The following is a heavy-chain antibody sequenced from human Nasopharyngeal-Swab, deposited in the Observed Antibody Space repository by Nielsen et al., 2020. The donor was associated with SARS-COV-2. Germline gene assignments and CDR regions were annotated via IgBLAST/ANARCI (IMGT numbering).Heavy chain of an antibody. CDR3: ASSLGEFQAADY. J-gene: IGHJ4*02. CDR1: GYTFTSYY. V-gene: IGHV1-46*01. CDR2: INPSGGST. Sequence: ASVKVSCKASGYTFTSYYMHWVRQAPGQGLEWMGIINPSGGSTSYAQKFQGRVTMTRDTSTSTVYMELSSLRSEDTAVYYCASSLGEFQAADYWGQGTLVTASS. D-gene: IGHD3-16*01.